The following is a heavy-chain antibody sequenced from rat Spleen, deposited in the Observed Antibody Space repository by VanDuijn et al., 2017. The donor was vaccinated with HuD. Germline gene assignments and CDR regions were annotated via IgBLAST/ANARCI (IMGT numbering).Heavy chain of an antibody. J-gene: IGHJ2*01. D-gene: IGHD1-10*01. CDR1: GFTFSNYG. CDR2: ITNSGGST. Sequence: EVQLVESGGGLVQPGRSLKLSCVASGFTFSNYGMAWVRQAPTKGLEWVASITNSGGSTYYLDSVKGRFTISRDNAENTVYLQMNSLRSEDTATYFCAKEGITTSFNSWGQGVMVTVSS. V-gene: IGHV5S13*01. CDR3: AKEGITTSFNS.